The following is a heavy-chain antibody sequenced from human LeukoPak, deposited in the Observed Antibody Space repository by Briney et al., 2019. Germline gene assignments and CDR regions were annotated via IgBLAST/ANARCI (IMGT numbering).Heavy chain of an antibody. Sequence: PSETLSLTCTVSGGSISSSSAYWGWIREPPGKGLVWIGSIYYSKNTYYNPSLKSRVTISADTSKNQFSLTLGSVSATDTAVYYCVSPRGFSYGYFDYWGQGTLVTVSS. D-gene: IGHD5-18*01. CDR3: VSPRGFSYGYFDY. V-gene: IGHV4-39*01. CDR1: GGSISSSSAY. J-gene: IGHJ4*02. CDR2: IYYSKNT.